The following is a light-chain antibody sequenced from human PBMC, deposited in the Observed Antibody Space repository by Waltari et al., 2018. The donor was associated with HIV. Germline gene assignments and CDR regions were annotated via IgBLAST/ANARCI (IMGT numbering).Light chain of an antibody. CDR1: QSVSSK. J-gene: IGKJ1*01. CDR3: QQYNEWPPWT. V-gene: IGKV3-15*01. CDR2: GAS. Sequence: ETVLTQSPATLSVSTGEIATLSCRASQSVSSKLAWYQQKPGQAPRLLIYGASTRATGTPARFSGSGSGTEFTLTISSLQSEDFAVYYCQQYNEWPPWTFGQGTKVEIK.